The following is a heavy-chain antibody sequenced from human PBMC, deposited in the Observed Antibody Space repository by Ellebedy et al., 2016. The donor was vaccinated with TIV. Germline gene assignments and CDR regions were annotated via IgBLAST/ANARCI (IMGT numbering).Heavy chain of an antibody. J-gene: IGHJ4*02. CDR1: GFTFSNYN. CDR2: IRSTGSDK. V-gene: IGHV3-21*05. CDR3: ARDHVGPGRPAALDY. Sequence: GESLKISCVASGFTFSNYNMNWVRQSPGKGLEWVSYIRSTGSDKYYAESVKGRFTISRDNRKNPLYLEMDSLRFEDTGVYYCARDHVGPGRPAALDYWGQGIHVTVSS. D-gene: IGHD6-6*01.